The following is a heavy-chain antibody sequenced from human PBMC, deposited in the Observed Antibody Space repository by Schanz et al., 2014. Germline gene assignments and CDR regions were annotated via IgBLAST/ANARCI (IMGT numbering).Heavy chain of an antibody. Sequence: QVQLVESGGGVVQPGRSLRLSCAASGFTFSSYAMHWVRQAPGKGLEWVAVISYDGRNKYYADSVKGRFTISRDNAKISLYLQMNSLRVEDTAVYYCARDTSYGMDVWGQGTTVTVSS. CDR3: ARDTSYGMDV. CDR1: GFTFSSYA. CDR2: ISYDGRNK. V-gene: IGHV3-30-3*01. J-gene: IGHJ6*02.